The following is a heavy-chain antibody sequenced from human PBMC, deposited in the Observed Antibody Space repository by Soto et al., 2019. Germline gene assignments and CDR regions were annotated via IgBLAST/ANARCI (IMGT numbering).Heavy chain of an antibody. CDR1: RGSIGAVGSS. CDR2: IYHSGTT. V-gene: IGHV4-30-2*01. D-gene: IGHD3-3*02. Sequence: SETLSLTCTVSRGSIGAVGSSWSWIRQPPGGGLEWIGYIYHSGTTLFNPSLKARLTMSLDWSNNQFSLILNSVTAADTAVYYCARAHFYSGSGNFNNLMSDPWGQGTQVTVSS. CDR3: ARAHFYSGSGNFNNLMSDP. J-gene: IGHJ5*02.